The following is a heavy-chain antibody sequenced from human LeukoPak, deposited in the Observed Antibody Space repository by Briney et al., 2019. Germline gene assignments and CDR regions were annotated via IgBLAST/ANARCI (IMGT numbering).Heavy chain of an antibody. D-gene: IGHD2-15*01. V-gene: IGHV3-23*01. CDR1: GFAFSSYV. CDR2: IGGSGGAT. Sequence: SGGSLRLSRAASGFAFSSYVLSWVRQAPGKGLKWVSAIGGSGGATYYADSVKGRFTISRDYSKNTLYLQMNSLRADDTAVYYCAKGVGINNYYYYGVDVWGKGTTVTVSS. CDR3: AKGVGINNYYYYGVDV. J-gene: IGHJ6*04.